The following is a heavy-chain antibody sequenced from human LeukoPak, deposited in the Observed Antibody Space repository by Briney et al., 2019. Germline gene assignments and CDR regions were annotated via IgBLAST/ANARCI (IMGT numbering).Heavy chain of an antibody. J-gene: IGHJ2*01. V-gene: IGHV3-11*03. CDR1: GFTFSDYY. CDR2: ISSSSSYT. Sequence: PGGSLRLSCVASGFTFSDYYMSWIRQAPGKGLEWVSYISSSSSYTNYADSVKGRFTISRDNAKNSLYLQMNSLRVEDTAVYYCARPYSSGWYGGFDLWGRGTLVTVSS. D-gene: IGHD6-19*01. CDR3: ARPYSSGWYGGFDL.